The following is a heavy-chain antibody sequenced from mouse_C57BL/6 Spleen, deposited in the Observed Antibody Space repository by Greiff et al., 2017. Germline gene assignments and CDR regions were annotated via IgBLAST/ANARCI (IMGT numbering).Heavy chain of an antibody. J-gene: IGHJ2*01. CDR2: ISSKSNNYAT. CDR3: VRTGQYYFDY. Sequence: DVMLVESGGGLVQPTGSLKLSCEASGFSFNTYAMNWVRQAPGKGLEWVARISSKSNNYATYHADSVKDRFTISRADSESMLYLHMHNLKTEDTAMDYCVRTGQYYFDYWGQGTTLTVAS. V-gene: IGHV10-1*01. CDR1: GFSFNTYA. D-gene: IGHD4-1*01.